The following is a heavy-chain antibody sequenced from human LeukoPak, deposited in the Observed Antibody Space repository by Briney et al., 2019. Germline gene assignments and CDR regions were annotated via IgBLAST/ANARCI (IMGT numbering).Heavy chain of an antibody. CDR1: GFTFSSYG. CDR3: AKDPSYVRGVRGPGDY. V-gene: IGHV3-30*18. CDR2: ISYDGSNK. J-gene: IGHJ4*02. D-gene: IGHD3-10*01. Sequence: GGSLRLSCAASGFTFSSYGMHWVRQAPGKGLEWVAVISYDGSNKYYADSVKGRFTISRDNSKNTLYLQMNSLRAEDTAVYYCAKDPSYVRGVRGPGDYWGQGTLVTVSS.